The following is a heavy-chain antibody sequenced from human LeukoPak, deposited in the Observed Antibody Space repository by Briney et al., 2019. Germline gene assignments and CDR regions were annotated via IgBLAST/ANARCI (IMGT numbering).Heavy chain of an antibody. J-gene: IGHJ3*02. CDR3: ARRTSGAFAI. CDR2: ISRSGSDK. V-gene: IGHV3-48*03. Sequence: PGESLRLSCAASGFPFRDHEMNWVRQAPGKGLEWVSYISRSGSDKYYPDSVKGRFTISRDNAKNSLYLQMNSLRAEDTAVYYCARRTSGAFAIWGQGTKATVSS. CDR1: GFPFRDHE.